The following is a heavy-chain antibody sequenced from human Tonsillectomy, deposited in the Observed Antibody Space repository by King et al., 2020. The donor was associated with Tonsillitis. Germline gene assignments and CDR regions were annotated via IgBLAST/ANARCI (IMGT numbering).Heavy chain of an antibody. CDR1: GFTFTNFA. CDR3: ANYGIHAYFAS. D-gene: IGHD4-17*01. CDR2: ISTSGGDT. V-gene: IGHV3-23*04. J-gene: IGHJ4*02. Sequence: VQLVESGGGLVQPGGSLRLSCAASGFTFTNFAMSWVRQAPGEGLEWVSAISTSGGDTYYADSVKGRFTISRDNSKNTLYLQMSSLRAEDTAVYYCANYGIHAYFASWGQGTLVTVSS.